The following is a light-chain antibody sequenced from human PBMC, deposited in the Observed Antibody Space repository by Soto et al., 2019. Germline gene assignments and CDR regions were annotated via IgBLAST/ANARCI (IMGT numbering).Light chain of an antibody. CDR2: DAS. Sequence: EIVLTQSPATLSLSPGERATLSCRASQSVSSYLAWYQQKPGQAPRLLIYDASNRATGIPARFSGSGSGTDFTLTISSREPEDFAVYYCQQRSNWPPYTFGQGTNLEIK. CDR1: QSVSSY. J-gene: IGKJ2*01. CDR3: QQRSNWPPYT. V-gene: IGKV3-11*01.